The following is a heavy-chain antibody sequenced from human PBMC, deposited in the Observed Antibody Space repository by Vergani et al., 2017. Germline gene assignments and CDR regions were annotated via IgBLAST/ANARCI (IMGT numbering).Heavy chain of an antibody. CDR1: GASINNDFYY. Sequence: QVQLQESGPGLVKPSQTLSLTCPVSGASINNDFYYWHWLLPPAGQGLVGIGRIYVSGITDYTSALQIRVSMSVDTSKNQFSLTLTSVTAADTACYYCARDYKQLRPRAFDLWVQGTMVTVSS. CDR2: IYVSGIT. CDR3: ARDYKQLRPRAFDL. V-gene: IGHV4-61*02. J-gene: IGHJ3*01. D-gene: IGHD3-10*01.